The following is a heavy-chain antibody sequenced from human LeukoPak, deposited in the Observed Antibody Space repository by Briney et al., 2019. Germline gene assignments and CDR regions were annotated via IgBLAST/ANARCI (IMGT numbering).Heavy chain of an antibody. J-gene: IGHJ4*02. V-gene: IGHV3-48*03. Sequence: GGSLRLSCAASGFSFSSYEMNWVRQAPGKGLEWVAYISSGGSSIYYAGSVKGRFTISRDNAKNSLYLQMNSPRAEDTAIYYCATVGRSARPGYWGQGTLVTVSS. CDR2: ISSGGSSI. CDR3: ATVGRSARPGY. CDR1: GFSFSSYE. D-gene: IGHD6-6*01.